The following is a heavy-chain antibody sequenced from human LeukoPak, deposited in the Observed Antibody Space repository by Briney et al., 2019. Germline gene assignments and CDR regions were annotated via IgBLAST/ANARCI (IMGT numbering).Heavy chain of an antibody. CDR2: IYYSGST. D-gene: IGHD2-2*01. CDR1: GGSISSYY. J-gene: IGHJ4*02. Sequence: PSETLFLTCTVSGGSISSYYWSWIRQPPGKGLEWIGYIYYSGSTNYNPSLKSRVTISVDTSKNQFSLKLSSVTAADTAVYYCARVPSCCGDYFDYWGQGTLVTVSS. CDR3: ARVPSCCGDYFDY. V-gene: IGHV4-59*01.